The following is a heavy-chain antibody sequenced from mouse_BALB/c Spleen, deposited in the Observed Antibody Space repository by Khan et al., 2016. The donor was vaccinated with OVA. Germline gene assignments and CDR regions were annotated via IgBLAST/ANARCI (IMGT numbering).Heavy chain of an antibody. CDR3: AIDGSGYNYAMDY. Sequence: ESGPGLVKPSQPLSLTCTVTGYSTTSDYAWNWIRQFPGNKLEWMGYISYSGSTNNNPALKSRISITRDTSKNQFFLQLNSVTTEDTATYYCAIDGSGYNYAMDYGGQGTSVTVSS. D-gene: IGHD2-3*01. CDR2: ISYSGST. CDR1: GYSTTSDYA. J-gene: IGHJ4*01. V-gene: IGHV3-2*02.